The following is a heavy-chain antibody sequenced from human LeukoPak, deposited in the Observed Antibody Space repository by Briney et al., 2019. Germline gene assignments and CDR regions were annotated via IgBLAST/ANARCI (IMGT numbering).Heavy chain of an antibody. D-gene: IGHD6-13*01. CDR1: GGSIYSYY. J-gene: IGHJ4*02. Sequence: PSETLSLTCTVSGGSIYSYYWSWIRQPPGQGLEWIGSIYYSGSTNYNPSLKSRVTISVDTSKNQFSLRLSSVTAADTAVYYCARGRYSSSWYLDYWGQGALVTVSS. CDR2: IYYSGST. V-gene: IGHV4-59*01. CDR3: ARGRYSSSWYLDY.